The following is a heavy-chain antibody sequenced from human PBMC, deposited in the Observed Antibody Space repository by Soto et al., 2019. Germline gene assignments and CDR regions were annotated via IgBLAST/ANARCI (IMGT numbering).Heavy chain of an antibody. D-gene: IGHD5-12*01. CDR3: ARDKSGPADY. CDR1: AFTFSHHS. J-gene: IGHJ4*02. CDR2: ISSYGGAT. Sequence: GGSLRLSCAASAFTFSHHSMGWVRQAPGKGLEWVADISSYGGATYYADSVKGRFTISRDNAKNTVHLEMNSLRAEDTGVYYCARDKSGPADYWGQGTLDTVSS. V-gene: IGHV3-23*01.